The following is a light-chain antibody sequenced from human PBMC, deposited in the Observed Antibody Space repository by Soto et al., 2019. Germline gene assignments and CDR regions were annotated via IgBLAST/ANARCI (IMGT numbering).Light chain of an antibody. CDR2: SSN. V-gene: IGLV1-40*01. Sequence: QSVLTQPPSVSEAPGQRVTISCTGSSSNIGAGYEAHWYQQVPGTAPKLLMYSSNQRPSGVPDRFSGSKSGTSASLAISGLQSEDEADYYCAAWDDSLNGVVFGGGTKLTVL. CDR1: SSNIGAGYE. CDR3: AAWDDSLNGVV. J-gene: IGLJ2*01.